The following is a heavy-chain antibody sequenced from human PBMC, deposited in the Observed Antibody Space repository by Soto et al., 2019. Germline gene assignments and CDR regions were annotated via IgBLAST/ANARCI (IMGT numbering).Heavy chain of an antibody. V-gene: IGHV4-34*01. CDR3: ARGQADYDFWRGYYTHALNFDY. J-gene: IGHJ4*02. Sequence: SETQSLTCAVYGASFSGYYCSWIRQPPGKGLEWIGEINHSGSTNYNPSLKSRVTISVDTSKNQFSLKLSSVTAADTAVYYCARGQADYDFWRGYYTHALNFDYGGQGTLVTVSS. D-gene: IGHD3-3*01. CDR2: INHSGST. CDR1: GASFSGYY.